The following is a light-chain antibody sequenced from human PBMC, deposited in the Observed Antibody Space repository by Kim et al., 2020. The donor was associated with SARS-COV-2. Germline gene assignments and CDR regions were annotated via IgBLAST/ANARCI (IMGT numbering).Light chain of an antibody. CDR2: LTS. V-gene: IGKV1-6*01. J-gene: IGKJ1*01. Sequence: ASVGDKVTITCRASQGIGRDLAWYQQKPGTAPTLLIFLTSKLHTGVPSRFSGSSSGADFTLTITSLQPEDFATYYCLQDYDFPWTFGQGTKVDIK. CDR1: QGIGRD. CDR3: LQDYDFPWT.